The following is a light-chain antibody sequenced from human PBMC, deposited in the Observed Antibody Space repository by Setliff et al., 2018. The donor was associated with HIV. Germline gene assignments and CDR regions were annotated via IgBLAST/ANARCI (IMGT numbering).Light chain of an antibody. CDR3: CSYAGSSTFPYV. CDR2: AVT. V-gene: IGLV2-23*02. Sequence: QSALAQPASVSGSPGQSITISCTGTSSDVGSYNLVSWYQQHPGKAPKVMIYAVTKRPSGVSNRFSGSKSGNAASLTISGLQAEDEADYYCCSYAGSSTFPYVFGTGTKVTVL. J-gene: IGLJ1*01. CDR1: SSDVGSYNL.